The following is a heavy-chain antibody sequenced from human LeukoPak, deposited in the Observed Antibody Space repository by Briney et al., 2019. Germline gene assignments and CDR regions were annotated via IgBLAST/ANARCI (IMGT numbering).Heavy chain of an antibody. CDR2: IYYSGST. CDR1: GGSISSYY. D-gene: IGHD6-19*01. J-gene: IGHJ4*02. CDR3: ARHGVAVAGEYYFGY. V-gene: IGHV4-59*08. Sequence: PSETLSLTCTVSGGSISSYYWSWIRQPPGKGLEWIGYIYYSGSTNYNPSLKSRVTISVDTSKNQFSLKLSSVTAADTAVYYCARHGVAVAGEYYFGYWGQGTLVTVSS.